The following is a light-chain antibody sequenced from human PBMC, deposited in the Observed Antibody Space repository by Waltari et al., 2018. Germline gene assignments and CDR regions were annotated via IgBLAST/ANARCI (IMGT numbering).Light chain of an antibody. Sequence: QPVLTQPPSASASLGASVTLTCTLSSGYSNYKVDWYQQRPGKGPRFVMRVGTGGSVGDKGDGIPDRFSVLGSGLKRYLTIKNIQEEDESDYHCGADHGSGSNFVYVFGTGTKVTVL. CDR2: VGTGGSVG. CDR3: GADHGSGSNFVYV. J-gene: IGLJ1*01. CDR1: SGYSNYK. V-gene: IGLV9-49*01.